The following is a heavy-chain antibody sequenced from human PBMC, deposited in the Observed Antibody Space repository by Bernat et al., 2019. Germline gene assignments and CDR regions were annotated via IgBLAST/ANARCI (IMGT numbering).Heavy chain of an antibody. V-gene: IGHV3-33*08. Sequence: QVQLVQSGGGVVQPGRSLRLSCAASGFTFSSYAMHWVRQAPGKGLEWVAVIWYDGSNKYYADFVRGLFTISRDNSKNMVYLQMNSLRAEDTAVYYCARDRGYGSTHYFDYWGQGILVTVSS. CDR2: IWYDGSNK. D-gene: IGHD5-18*01. CDR3: ARDRGYGSTHYFDY. J-gene: IGHJ4*02. CDR1: GFTFSSYA.